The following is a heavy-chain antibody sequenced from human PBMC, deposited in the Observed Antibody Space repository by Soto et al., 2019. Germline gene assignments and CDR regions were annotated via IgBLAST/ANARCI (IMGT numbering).Heavy chain of an antibody. CDR1: GFTFSSYW. V-gene: IGHV3-7*01. CDR2: IKQDGSEK. CDR3: ARVWGYGDPIFDY. D-gene: IGHD4-17*01. Sequence: GGSLRLSCAASGFTFSSYWMSWVRQAPGKGLEWVANIKQDGSEKYYVDSVKGRFTISRDNAKNSLYLQMNSLRAEDTAVYYCARVWGYGDPIFDYWGQGTLVTVSS. J-gene: IGHJ4*02.